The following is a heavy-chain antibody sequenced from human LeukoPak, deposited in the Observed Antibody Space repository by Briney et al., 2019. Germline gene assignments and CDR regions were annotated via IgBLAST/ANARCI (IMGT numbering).Heavy chain of an antibody. V-gene: IGHV3-23*01. CDR3: AKRGVVIRVILVGFHKEAYYFDS. CDR1: GITLSSYG. J-gene: IGHJ4*02. CDR2: ISGSGGGT. Sequence: GGSLRLSCAVSGITLSSYGMSWVRQAPGEGLEWVAGISGSGGGTNYADSVKGRFTISRDNPKNTLYLQMNGLRAEDTAVYFCAKRGVVIRVILVGFHKEAYYFDSWGQGALVTVSS. D-gene: IGHD3-22*01.